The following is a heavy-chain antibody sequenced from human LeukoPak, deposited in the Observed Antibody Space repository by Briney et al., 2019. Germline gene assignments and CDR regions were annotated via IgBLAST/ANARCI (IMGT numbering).Heavy chain of an antibody. D-gene: IGHD3-9*01. J-gene: IGHJ5*02. V-gene: IGHV5-51*01. CDR1: GYSFTNYW. Sequence: GESLKSPCKGSGYSFTNYWIGWVRQMPGKGLEWVGMIYPGDSDTRYSPSFQGQVTISADKSISTAYLQWSSLEASDTAMYFCARHGSSYFEPRYNWFDPWGQATLVTVSS. CDR2: IYPGDSDT. CDR3: ARHGSSYFEPRYNWFDP.